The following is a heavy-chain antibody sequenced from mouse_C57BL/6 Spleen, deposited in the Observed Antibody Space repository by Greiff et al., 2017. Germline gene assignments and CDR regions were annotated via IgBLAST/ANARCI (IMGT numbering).Heavy chain of an antibody. Sequence: QVQLQQPGAELVMPGASVKLSCKASGYTFTSYWMHWVKQRPGQGLEWIGEIDPSDSYTNYNQKFKGKSTLTVDKSSSTAYMQLSSLTSEDSAVYYCARAGDGFIFDYWGQGTTLTVSS. CDR1: GYTFTSYW. D-gene: IGHD2-3*01. J-gene: IGHJ2*01. CDR3: ARAGDGFIFDY. V-gene: IGHV1-69*01. CDR2: IDPSDSYT.